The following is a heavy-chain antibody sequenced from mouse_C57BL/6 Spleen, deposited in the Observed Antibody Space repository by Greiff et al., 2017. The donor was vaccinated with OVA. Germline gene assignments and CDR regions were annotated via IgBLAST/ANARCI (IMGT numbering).Heavy chain of an antibody. CDR3: AYGYVRDYAMDY. CDR2: IYPGDGDT. Sequence: QVQLQQSGPELVKPGASVKISCKASGYSFSSSWMNWVKQRPGKGLEWIGRIYPGDGDTNYNGKFKGKATLTADKSSSTAYMQLSSLTSEDSAVYFCAYGYVRDYAMDYWGQGTSVTVSA. CDR1: GYSFSSSW. V-gene: IGHV1-82*01. D-gene: IGHD2-2*01. J-gene: IGHJ4*01.